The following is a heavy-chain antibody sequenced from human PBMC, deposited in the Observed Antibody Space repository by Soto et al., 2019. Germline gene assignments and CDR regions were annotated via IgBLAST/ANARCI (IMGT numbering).Heavy chain of an antibody. CDR3: ARGGGSGYYCGMDV. D-gene: IGHD3-10*01. CDR2: SNPNSGGT. CDR1: GYTFTGYY. J-gene: IGHJ6*02. V-gene: IGHV1-2*04. Sequence: ASVRSSCQASGYTFTGYYMHWLRQALGQVREWMGGSNPNSGGTTYAQKFQGWVTMTRDTSISTAYMELNSLRAEDTAVYYCARGGGSGYYCGMDVWGQATTVTVSS.